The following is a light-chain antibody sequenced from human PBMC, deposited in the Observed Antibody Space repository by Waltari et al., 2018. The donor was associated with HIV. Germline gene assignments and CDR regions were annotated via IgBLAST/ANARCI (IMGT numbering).Light chain of an antibody. CDR1: DTDHYD. V-gene: IGLV2-14*01. CDR2: EVV. CDR3: TSYISSAIPV. J-gene: IGLJ2*01. Sequence: QSALTQPASVSGSPGQSITISCTGTDTDHYDFPLYQHRPGEAPKVIIFEVVNRPSGVSNRFSGSRSGNTASLTISGLLAEDEADYFCTSYISSAIPVFGGGTKVTVL.